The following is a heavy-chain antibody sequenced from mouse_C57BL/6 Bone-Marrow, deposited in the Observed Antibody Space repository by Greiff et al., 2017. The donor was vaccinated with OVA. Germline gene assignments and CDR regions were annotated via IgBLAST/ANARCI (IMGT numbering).Heavy chain of an antibody. V-gene: IGHV1-64*01. CDR1: GYTFTSYW. Sequence: VQLQQSGAELVKPGASVKLSCKASGYTFTSYWMHWVKQRPGQGLEWIGMIHPNSGSTNYNEKFKSKATLTVDKSSSTAYMQLSSLTSEDSAVYYCARYYSAYYYAMDYWGQGTSVTVSS. CDR2: IHPNSGST. J-gene: IGHJ4*01. CDR3: ARYYSAYYYAMDY. D-gene: IGHD2-12*01.